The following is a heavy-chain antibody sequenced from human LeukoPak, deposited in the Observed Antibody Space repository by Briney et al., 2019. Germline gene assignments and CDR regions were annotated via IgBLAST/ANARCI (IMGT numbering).Heavy chain of an antibody. CDR2: INSRGDTT. Sequence: GGSLRLSCAASGFSFSDYYMSWIRQAPGKGLEWISYINSRGDTTSFADSVRGRFTISRDNVRNSLYLQMNSLRAEDTAVYYCARSNYYTVDVWGQGTAVTVSS. J-gene: IGHJ6*02. CDR3: ARSNYYTVDV. CDR1: GFSFSDYY. V-gene: IGHV3-11*01.